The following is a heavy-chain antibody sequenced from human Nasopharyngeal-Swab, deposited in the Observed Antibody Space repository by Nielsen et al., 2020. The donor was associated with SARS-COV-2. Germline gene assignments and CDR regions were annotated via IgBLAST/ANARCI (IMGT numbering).Heavy chain of an antibody. V-gene: IGHV3-30-3*01. CDR1: GFTFSGYA. Sequence: GESLKISCAASGFTFSGYAMHWVRQAPGKGLEWVAVISYDGSNKYYADSVKGRFTISRDNSKNTLYLQMNSLRAEDTAVYYCARERVAWIVVVVAGREFDPWGQGTPVTVSS. J-gene: IGHJ5*02. D-gene: IGHD2-15*01. CDR3: ARERVAWIVVVVAGREFDP. CDR2: ISYDGSNK.